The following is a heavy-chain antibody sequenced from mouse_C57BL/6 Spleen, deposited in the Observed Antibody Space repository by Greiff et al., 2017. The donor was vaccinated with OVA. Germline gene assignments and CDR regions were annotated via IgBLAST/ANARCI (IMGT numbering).Heavy chain of an antibody. CDR2: IYPGSGST. CDR1: GYTFTSYW. D-gene: IGHD1-1*01. CDR3: AYYYGSSYTWFAY. J-gene: IGHJ3*01. Sequence: QVQLQQPGAELVKPGASGKMSCKASGYTFTSYWITWVKRRPGQGLGWIGDIYPGSGSTNYNEKFKSKATLTVDTSSSTAYMQLSSLTSEDSAVYYCAYYYGSSYTWFAYWGQGTLVTVSA. V-gene: IGHV1-55*01.